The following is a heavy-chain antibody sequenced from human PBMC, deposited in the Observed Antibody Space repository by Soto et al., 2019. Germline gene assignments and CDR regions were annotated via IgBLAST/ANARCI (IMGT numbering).Heavy chain of an antibody. Sequence: QVQLVQSGAEVKKPGASVKVSCKASGYTFTSYGISWVRQAPGQGLEWMGWISAYNGNTNYAQKLQGRATMTTDTSTSTAYMELRSLRSDDTAVYYCAREPRDYVWGSYRYRGGDYWGQGTLVTVSS. CDR1: GYTFTSYG. CDR2: ISAYNGNT. V-gene: IGHV1-18*04. CDR3: AREPRDYVWGSYRYRGGDY. D-gene: IGHD3-16*02. J-gene: IGHJ4*02.